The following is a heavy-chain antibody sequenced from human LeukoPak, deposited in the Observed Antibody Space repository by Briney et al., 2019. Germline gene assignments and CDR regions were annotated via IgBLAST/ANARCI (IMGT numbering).Heavy chain of an antibody. Sequence: GGSLRLSCAASGSTFSSYSMNWVRQAPGKGLEWVSSISSSSSYIYYADSVKGRFTISRDNAKNSLYLQMNSLRAEDTAVYYCARDSGIVVVPAAIGYWGQGTLVTVSS. CDR3: ARDSGIVVVPAAIGY. CDR1: GSTFSSYS. J-gene: IGHJ4*02. V-gene: IGHV3-21*01. D-gene: IGHD2-2*01. CDR2: ISSSSSYI.